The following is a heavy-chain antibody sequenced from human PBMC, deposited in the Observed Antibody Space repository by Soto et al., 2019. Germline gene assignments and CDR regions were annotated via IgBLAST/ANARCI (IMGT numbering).Heavy chain of an antibody. CDR2: IYYSGST. CDR1: GGSISSGGYY. CDR3: ARGTPNLQSTDY. D-gene: IGHD4-4*01. J-gene: IGHJ4*02. Sequence: PSETLSLTCTVSGGSISSGGYYWSWIRQHPGKGLEWIGYIYYSGSTYYNPSLKSRVTISVDTSKNQFSLKLSSVTAADTAVYYCARGTPNLQSTDYWGQGTLVTVSS. V-gene: IGHV4-31*03.